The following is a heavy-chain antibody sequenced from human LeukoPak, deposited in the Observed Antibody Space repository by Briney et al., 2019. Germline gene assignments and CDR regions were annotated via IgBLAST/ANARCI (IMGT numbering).Heavy chain of an antibody. V-gene: IGHV1-69*05. D-gene: IGHD3-3*01. Sequence: SVKVSCKASGGTFSSYAISWVQQAPGQGLEWMGGIIPIFGTANYAQKFQGRVTITTDESTSTAYMELSSLRSEDTAVCYCARGFYYDFWSGYYVYWGQGTLVTVSS. CDR3: ARGFYYDFWSGYYVY. CDR2: IIPIFGTA. CDR1: GGTFSSYA. J-gene: IGHJ4*02.